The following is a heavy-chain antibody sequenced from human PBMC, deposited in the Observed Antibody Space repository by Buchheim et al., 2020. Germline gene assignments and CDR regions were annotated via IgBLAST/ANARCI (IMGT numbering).Heavy chain of an antibody. Sequence: QVQLVESGGGVVQPGRSLRLSCAASGFTFSSYGMHWVRQAPGKGLEWVAVIWYDGSNKYYADSVKCRFTISRANSKNTLYLQMNSLRAEDTAVYYCARGKRGYSYGSGYGMDVWGQGTT. CDR2: IWYDGSNK. J-gene: IGHJ6*02. D-gene: IGHD5-18*01. V-gene: IGHV3-33*01. CDR1: GFTFSSYG. CDR3: ARGKRGYSYGSGYGMDV.